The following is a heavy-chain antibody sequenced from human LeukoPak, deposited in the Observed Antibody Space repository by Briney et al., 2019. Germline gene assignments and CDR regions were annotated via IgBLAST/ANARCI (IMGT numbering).Heavy chain of an antibody. Sequence: ASVKVSCKVSGYTFTDYYMHWVQQAPGKGLEWMGLVDPEDGETIYAEKFQGRVTITADTSTDTAYMEMSSLRSEDTAVYYCPRDPDPPYYYDSSGSYSNWGQGTLVTVSS. D-gene: IGHD3-22*01. CDR1: GYTFTDYY. CDR2: VDPEDGET. J-gene: IGHJ4*02. CDR3: PRDPDPPYYYDSSGSYSN. V-gene: IGHV1-69-2*01.